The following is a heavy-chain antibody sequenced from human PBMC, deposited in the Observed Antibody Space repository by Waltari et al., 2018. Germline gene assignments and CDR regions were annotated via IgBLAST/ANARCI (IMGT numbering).Heavy chain of an antibody. V-gene: IGHV3-23*01. CDR1: GFTFRSHV. J-gene: IGHJ5*02. CDR3: ARRRVGNSGDDT. Sequence: DVQLLESGGGLVQPGGSLRLSCAASGFTFRSHVMSWVRQAPGKGPEWVSSVSPGGVTTYYADSVKGRFTTSRDNSKNMLSLQMNSLRVEDTAVYYCARRRVGNSGDDTWGQGTLVIVSS. D-gene: IGHD3-10*01. CDR2: VSPGGVTT.